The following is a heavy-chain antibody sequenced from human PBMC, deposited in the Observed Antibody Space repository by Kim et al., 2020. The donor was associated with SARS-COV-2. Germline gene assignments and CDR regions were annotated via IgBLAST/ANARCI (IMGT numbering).Heavy chain of an antibody. CDR3: ARPDIVATDSNYYYYYGMDV. V-gene: IGHV1-3*01. J-gene: IGHJ6*02. Sequence: ASVKVSCKASGYTFTSYAMHWVRQAPGQRLEWMGWINAGNGNTKYSQKFQGRVTITRDTSASTAYTELSSLRSEDTAVYYCARPDIVATDSNYYYYYGMDVWGQGTTVTVSS. CDR1: GYTFTSYA. CDR2: INAGNGNT. D-gene: IGHD5-12*01.